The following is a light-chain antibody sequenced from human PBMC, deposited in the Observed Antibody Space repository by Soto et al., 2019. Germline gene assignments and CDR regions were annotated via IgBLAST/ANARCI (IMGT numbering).Light chain of an antibody. CDR3: AAWDDSLNADV. Sequence: QPVLTQPPSVPEAPRQSVTISCSGSTSNVGNNAVNWYQQVPGKAPRLLIFHDDLLPSGVSDRFSGSKFGTSASLTISGLQSEDEADYYCAAWDDSLNADVFGGGTQLTVL. J-gene: IGLJ7*01. CDR1: TSNVGNNA. CDR2: HDD. V-gene: IGLV1-36*01.